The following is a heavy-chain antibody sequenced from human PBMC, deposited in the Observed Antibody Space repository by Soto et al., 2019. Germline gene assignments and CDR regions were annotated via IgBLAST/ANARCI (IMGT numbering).Heavy chain of an antibody. CDR1: GGSISGYY. CDR2: IFYRGNT. Sequence: SETLSLTCTVSGGSISGYYWSWIRQPPGKGLEWIGYIFYRGNTLYNPSLQSRVTISVDTSKNQFFLGLTSATAADTAVYYCTRHAIIPKLQYGMDVWGQGASVTVSS. V-gene: IGHV4-59*01. D-gene: IGHD1-1*01. J-gene: IGHJ6*02. CDR3: TRHAIIPKLQYGMDV.